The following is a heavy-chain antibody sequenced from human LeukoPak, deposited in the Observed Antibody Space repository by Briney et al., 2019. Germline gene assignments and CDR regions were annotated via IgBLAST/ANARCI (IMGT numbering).Heavy chain of an antibody. Sequence: GGSLRLSCAASGFTFSSYWMHWVRQAPGKGLVWVSRINSDGSSTSYADSVKGRFTISRDNAKNTLYLQMNRLRAEDTAVYYCARVRYYDSSGYFKIPHDAFDIWGQGTMVTVSS. CDR3: ARVRYYDSSGYFKIPHDAFDI. D-gene: IGHD3-22*01. CDR1: GFTFSSYW. J-gene: IGHJ3*02. CDR2: INSDGSST. V-gene: IGHV3-74*01.